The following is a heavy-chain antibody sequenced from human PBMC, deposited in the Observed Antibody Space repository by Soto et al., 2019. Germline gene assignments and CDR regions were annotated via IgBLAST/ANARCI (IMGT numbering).Heavy chain of an antibody. CDR2: ISGSGHAT. Sequence: EVRLLESGGGSVPPGASARLSCLTSGFMFDNYAMSWVRQSPARGLEWVAAISGSGHATYYTQSVRGRFTISRDKSKNTLFLQMDRLGAEDTAVYYCAKEKNFWSGTTAFDSWGQGTLVTVSS. V-gene: IGHV3-23*01. J-gene: IGHJ5*01. CDR3: AKEKNFWSGTTAFDS. CDR1: GFMFDNYA. D-gene: IGHD3-3*01.